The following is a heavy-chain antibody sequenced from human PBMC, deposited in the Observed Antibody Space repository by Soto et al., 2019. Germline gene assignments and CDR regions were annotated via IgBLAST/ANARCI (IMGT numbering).Heavy chain of an antibody. V-gene: IGHV4-59*01. CDR3: ARVGLASLGYYYYGMDV. D-gene: IGHD7-27*01. J-gene: IGHJ6*02. CDR2: IYYSGST. Sequence: SETLSLTCTVSGGSISSYYWSWIRQPPGKGLEWIGYIYYSGSTNYNPSLKSRVTISVDTSKNQFSLKLSSVTAADTAVYYCARVGLASLGYYYYGMDVWGQGTTVTAP. CDR1: GGSISSYY.